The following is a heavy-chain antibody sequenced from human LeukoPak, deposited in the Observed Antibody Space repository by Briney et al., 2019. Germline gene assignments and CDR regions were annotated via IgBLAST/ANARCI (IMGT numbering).Heavy chain of an antibody. V-gene: IGHV4-4*07. CDR3: ARANYPYCSSTSCYLDI. CDR2: IYTSGST. J-gene: IGHJ3*02. CDR1: GGSISSYY. Sequence: SETLSLTCTVSGGSISSYYWSWIRQPAGKGLDWIGRIYTSGSTNYNPYLKSRVTMSVDTSKNQFSLKLSSVTAADTAVYYCARANYPYCSSTSCYLDIWGQGTMVTVSS. D-gene: IGHD2-2*01.